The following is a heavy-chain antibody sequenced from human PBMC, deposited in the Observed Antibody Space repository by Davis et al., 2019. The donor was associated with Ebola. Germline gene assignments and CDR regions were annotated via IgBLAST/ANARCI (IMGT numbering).Heavy chain of an antibody. CDR3: ARQTTVTTYFDS. D-gene: IGHD4-17*01. CDR2: T. J-gene: IGHJ4*02. V-gene: IGHV5-51*01. Sequence: TRYSPSFQGQVTISADRSISTAYLQWGSLKASDTAMYYCARQTTVTTYFDSWGQRTLVTVSS.